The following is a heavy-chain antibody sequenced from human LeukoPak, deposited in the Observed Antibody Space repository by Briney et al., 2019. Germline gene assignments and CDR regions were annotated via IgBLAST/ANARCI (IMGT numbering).Heavy chain of an antibody. D-gene: IGHD5-12*01. V-gene: IGHV4-59*01. CDR3: ARDYSGSNWFDP. Sequence: SETLSLTCTVSGGSISSYYWSWIRQPPGKGLEWIGYIYYSGSTNYNPSLKSRVTISVDTSKNQFPLKLSSVTAADTAVYYCARDYSGSNWFDPWGQGTLVTVSS. J-gene: IGHJ5*02. CDR1: GGSISSYY. CDR2: IYYSGST.